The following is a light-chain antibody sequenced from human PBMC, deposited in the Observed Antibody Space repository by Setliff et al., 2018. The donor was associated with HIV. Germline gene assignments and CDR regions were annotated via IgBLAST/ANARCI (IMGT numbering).Light chain of an antibody. V-gene: IGLV1-44*01. CDR1: SSNIGSNA. CDR3: ATWDDSLNGVV. Sequence: QSALTQPPSASGTPGQRVTIPCSGSSSNIGSNAVNWYQQFPGTAPKLLIYSTNQRPSGVPDRFSGSKSGTSASLAISGLQSEEEADYYCATWDDSLNGVVFGGGTKATVL. CDR2: STN. J-gene: IGLJ2*01.